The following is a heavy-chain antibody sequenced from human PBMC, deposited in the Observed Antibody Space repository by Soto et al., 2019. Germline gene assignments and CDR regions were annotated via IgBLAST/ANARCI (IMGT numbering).Heavy chain of an antibody. V-gene: IGHV3-23*01. CDR1: GFTFSVYA. CDR2: ISGTGGTT. D-gene: IGHD2-15*01. CDR3: ANSVVPRAPSGVDV. J-gene: IGHJ6*02. Sequence: DVQVLESGGGLVQPGGSLRLSCAASGFTFSVYAMIWVRQAPGKGLEWVSDISGTGGTTHYADSVKGRFTISRDNSKNTLYLQMNSLRAEDTALYYCANSVVPRAPSGVDVWGQGTTVTVSS.